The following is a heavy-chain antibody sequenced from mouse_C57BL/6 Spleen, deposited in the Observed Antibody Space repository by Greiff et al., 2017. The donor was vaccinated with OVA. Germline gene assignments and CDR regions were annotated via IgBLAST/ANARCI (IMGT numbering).Heavy chain of an antibody. J-gene: IGHJ3*01. CDR2: IYPSDSET. V-gene: IGHV1-61*01. D-gene: IGHD1-1*01. Sequence: VQLQQPGAELVRPGSSVKLSCKASGYTFTSYWMDWVKQRPGQGLEWIGNIYPSDSETHYNQKFKDKATLTVDKSSSTAYMQLSSLTSEDSAVYYCARRTYYYGSSYGFAYWGQGTLVTVSA. CDR3: ARRTYYYGSSYGFAY. CDR1: GYTFTSYW.